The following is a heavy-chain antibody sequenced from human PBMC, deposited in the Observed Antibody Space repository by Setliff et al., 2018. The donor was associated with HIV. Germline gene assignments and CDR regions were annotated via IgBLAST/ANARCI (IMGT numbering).Heavy chain of an antibody. J-gene: IGHJ5*02. D-gene: IGHD6-13*01. V-gene: IGHV4-39*01. Sequence: LSLTCTVSGGSISSSSYYWGWIRQPPGKGLEWIGSIYYSGSTYYNPSLKSRVTISVDTSKNQFSLKLSSVTAADTAVYHCAVTYSSSWYRLNWFDPWGQGTLVTVSS. CDR2: IYYSGST. CDR3: AVTYSSSWYRLNWFDP. CDR1: GGSISSSSYY.